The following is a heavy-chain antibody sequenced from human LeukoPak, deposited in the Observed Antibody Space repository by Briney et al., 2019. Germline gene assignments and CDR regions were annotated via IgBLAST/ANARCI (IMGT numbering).Heavy chain of an antibody. D-gene: IGHD3-16*01. V-gene: IGHV3-7*03. CDR2: IKQDGSEK. Sequence: GGSLRLSCAASGFTFSNYWMIWVRQAPGKGLEWVASIKQDGSEKQYVGSVRGRFTISRDNSKNTLFLHMNSLRAEDTAVYYCAKALGGYHFDYWGQGTLVTVSS. J-gene: IGHJ4*02. CDR3: AKALGGYHFDY. CDR1: GFTFSNYW.